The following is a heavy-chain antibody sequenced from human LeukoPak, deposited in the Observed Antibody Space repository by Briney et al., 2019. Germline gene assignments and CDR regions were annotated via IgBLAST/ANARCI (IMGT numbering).Heavy chain of an antibody. CDR2: ISSSSYI. CDR1: GFTFSSYS. D-gene: IGHD4-17*01. V-gene: IGHV3-21*06. CDR3: AREPVTTVY. J-gene: IGHJ4*02. Sequence: GGSLRLSCAASGFTFSSYSMTWVRQAPGKGLEWVSSISSSSYIYYADSVKGRFTISRDNAKNLLYLQMNSLRAEDTAVYYCAREPVTTVYWGQGTLVTVSS.